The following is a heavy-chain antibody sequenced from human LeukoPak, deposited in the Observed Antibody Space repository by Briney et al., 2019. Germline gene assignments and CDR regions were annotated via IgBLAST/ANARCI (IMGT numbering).Heavy chain of an antibody. CDR1: GFIFSSYW. D-gene: IGHD3-16*02. CDR3: ARDTGYDYVWGSYRYTGAFDI. J-gene: IGHJ3*02. CDR2: IKQDGSEK. V-gene: IGHV3-7*01. Sequence: PGGSLRLSCAASGFIFSSYWMSWVRQAPGKGLEWVANIKQDGSEKYYVDSVKGRFTISRDNAKNLLYLQMNSLKAEDTAVYYCARDTGYDYVWGSYRYTGAFDIWGQGTMVTFSS.